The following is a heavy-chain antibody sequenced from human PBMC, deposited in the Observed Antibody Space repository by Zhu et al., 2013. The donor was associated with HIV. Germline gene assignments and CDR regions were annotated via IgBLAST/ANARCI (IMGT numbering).Heavy chain of an antibody. CDR3: ARGGGVARAYEFGLRTYGMGRR. Sequence: QVQLVQSGAEVKKPGSSVKVSCKASGGTFSSYAISWVRQAPGQGLEWMGGIIPIFGTANYAQKFQGRVTITADKSTSTAYMELSSLRSEDTAVYYCARGGGVARAYEFGLRTYGMGRRGAKGATVTVS. CDR2: IIPIFGTA. J-gene: IGHJ6*03. V-gene: IGHV1-69*06. CDR1: GGTFSSYA. D-gene: IGHD4-17*01.